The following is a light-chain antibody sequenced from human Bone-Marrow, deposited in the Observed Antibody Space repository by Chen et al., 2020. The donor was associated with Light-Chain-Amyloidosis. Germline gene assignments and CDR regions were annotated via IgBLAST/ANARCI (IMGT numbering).Light chain of an antibody. CDR1: QGISSY. CDR2: AVS. V-gene: IGKV1-9*01. CDR3: QQYHTYPPWT. Sequence: DIQLTQSPSFLFASVRDRVTITCRASQGISSYLAWYQERPGKAPNLLIYAVSTLESGVPSRFSGSGSGTEFALTISSLQSEDFATYFCQQYHTYPPWTFGQGTKVEIK. J-gene: IGKJ1*01.